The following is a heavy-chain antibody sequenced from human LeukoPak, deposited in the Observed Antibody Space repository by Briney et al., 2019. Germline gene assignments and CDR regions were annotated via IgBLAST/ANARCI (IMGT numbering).Heavy chain of an antibody. Sequence: GASVKVSCKASGGTFSSYAISWVRQAPGQGLEWMGWISAYNGNTNYAQKLQGRVTMTTDTSTSTAYMELRSLRSDDTAVYYCASWWGSRDRVEAFDIWGQGTMVTVSS. D-gene: IGHD6-13*01. CDR3: ASWWGSRDRVEAFDI. CDR2: ISAYNGNT. J-gene: IGHJ3*02. V-gene: IGHV1-18*01. CDR1: GGTFSSYA.